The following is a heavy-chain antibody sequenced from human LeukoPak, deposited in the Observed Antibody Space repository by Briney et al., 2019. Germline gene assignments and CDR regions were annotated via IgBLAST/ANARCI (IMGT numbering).Heavy chain of an antibody. J-gene: IGHJ4*02. CDR2: IYYSGST. Sequence: SQTLSLTCTVSGGSISSGDYYWSWIRQPPGKGLGWIGYIYYSGSTYYNPSLKSRVTISVDTSKNQFSLKLSSVTAADTAVYYCARGLLWFGELLYYFDYWGQGTLVTVSS. CDR3: ARGLLWFGELLYYFDY. CDR1: GGSISSGDYY. D-gene: IGHD3-10*01. V-gene: IGHV4-30-4*01.